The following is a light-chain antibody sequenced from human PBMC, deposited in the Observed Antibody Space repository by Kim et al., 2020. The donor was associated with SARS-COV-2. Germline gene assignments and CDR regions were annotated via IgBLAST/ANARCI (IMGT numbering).Light chain of an antibody. CDR2: GAS. CDR1: QSVSSIY. J-gene: IGKJ1*01. V-gene: IGKV3-20*01. CDR3: QQYGSSPPT. Sequence: SPGDRSSLSGMASQSVSSIYLAWYQQTPGQAPRFLSYGASSRATGIPDSFSGSVSGTDFTLTISRLEPEDFAVYYCQQYGSSPPTLGQGTKVDIK.